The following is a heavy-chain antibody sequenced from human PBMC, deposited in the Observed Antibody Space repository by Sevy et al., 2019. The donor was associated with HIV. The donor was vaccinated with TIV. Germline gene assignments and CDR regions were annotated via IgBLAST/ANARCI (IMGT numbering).Heavy chain of an antibody. J-gene: IGHJ4*02. CDR3: ARGGEWELPAEYYFDY. CDR2: ISYDGSNK. CDR1: GFTFSSYA. Sequence: GGSLRLSCAASGFTFSSYAMHWVRQAPGKGLEWVAVISYDGSNKYYADSVKGRFTTSRDNSKNTLYLQMNSLRAEDTAVYYCARGGEWELPAEYYFDYWGQGTLVTVSS. V-gene: IGHV3-30-3*01. D-gene: IGHD1-26*01.